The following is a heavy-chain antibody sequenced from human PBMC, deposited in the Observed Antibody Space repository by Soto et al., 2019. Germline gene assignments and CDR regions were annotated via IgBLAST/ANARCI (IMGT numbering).Heavy chain of an antibody. V-gene: IGHV3-23*01. CDR3: AKGDCSGGRCYRGFDY. CDR2: VSASGSIT. Sequence: GGSLRLSCAASGFTFSSYDMNWVRQAPGKGLEWVSGVSASGSITSYADSAKGRFTISRDNAKNTVFPQMTGLRAEDTAVYFCAKGDCSGGRCYRGFDYWGQGTLVTVSS. D-gene: IGHD2-15*01. CDR1: GFTFSSYD. J-gene: IGHJ4*02.